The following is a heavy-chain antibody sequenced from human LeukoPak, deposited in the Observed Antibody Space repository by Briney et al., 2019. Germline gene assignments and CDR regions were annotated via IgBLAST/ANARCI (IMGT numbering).Heavy chain of an antibody. J-gene: IGHJ4*02. D-gene: IGHD3-3*01. V-gene: IGHV4-59*01. CDR1: GGSISSYY. Sequence: SETLSLTCTVSGGSISSYYWNWIRQPPGKGLEWIGYIFYTGSTNYNPSLKSRVTISVDRSKNQFSLKLSSVTAADTAVYYCARASFWSGYSRHYFDYWGQGTLVTVSS. CDR3: ARASFWSGYSRHYFDY. CDR2: IFYTGST.